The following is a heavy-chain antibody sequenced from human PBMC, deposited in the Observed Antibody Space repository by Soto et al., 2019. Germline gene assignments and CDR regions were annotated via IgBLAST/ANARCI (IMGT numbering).Heavy chain of an antibody. V-gene: IGHV3-23*01. CDR2: ISTSGDNT. Sequence: EVQLLESGGGLVQPGGSLRLSCAASGFTFSSYAMSWVRQAPGKGLEWVSVISTSGDNTYYAGSVKGRFTISRDNSKNTLFLQMNSLRAEDTALYYCAKVASSSCYNGNEYWGQGTMVTVSS. CDR1: GFTFSSYA. CDR3: AKVASSSCYNGNEY. J-gene: IGHJ4*02. D-gene: IGHD2-2*02.